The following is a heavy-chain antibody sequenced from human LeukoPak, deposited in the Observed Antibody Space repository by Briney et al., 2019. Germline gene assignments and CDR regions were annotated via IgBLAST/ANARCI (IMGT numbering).Heavy chain of an antibody. D-gene: IGHD6-6*01. CDR3: GRHIVLGAGLGNRSIAARPRGWFDP. CDR2: INHSGST. J-gene: IGHJ5*02. V-gene: IGHV4-34*01. CDR1: GGSFSGYY. Sequence: SETLSLTCAVSGGSFSGYYWSWIRQPPGKGLEWIGGINHSGSTNYNPSLKSRVTISVDTCKNELSLKLSSVTAADTAVYYCGRHIVLGAGLGNRSIAARPRGWFDPWGQGTLVTVSS.